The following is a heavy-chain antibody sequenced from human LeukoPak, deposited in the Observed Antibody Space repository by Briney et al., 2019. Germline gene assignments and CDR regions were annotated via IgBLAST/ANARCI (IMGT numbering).Heavy chain of an antibody. CDR2: IYYSGST. Sequence: SETLSLTCTVSGGSISSYYWSWIRQPPGKGLEWIGYIYYSGSTNYNPSLKSRVTISVETSKNQFSLKLSSVSAADTAVYYCARVTGYMIEDYFDDWGQGTLVTVSS. CDR3: ARVTGYMIEDYFDD. V-gene: IGHV4-59*01. D-gene: IGHD3-22*01. J-gene: IGHJ4*02. CDR1: GGSISSYY.